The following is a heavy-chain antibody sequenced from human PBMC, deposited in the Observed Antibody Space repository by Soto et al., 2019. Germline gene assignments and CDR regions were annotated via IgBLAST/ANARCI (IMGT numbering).Heavy chain of an antibody. J-gene: IGHJ5*02. Sequence: ASVKVSCKASGYTFADYFMHWVRQAPGQGLEWMGWINPNSGGTNYAQKFQGWVTLTRDTSISTAYMELTRLTSDDTAVYYCARGISSSGFDPHGFDPWGPGPLVTVSS. CDR1: GYTFADYF. D-gene: IGHD3-22*01. CDR3: ARGISSSGFDPHGFDP. V-gene: IGHV1-2*04. CDR2: INPNSGGT.